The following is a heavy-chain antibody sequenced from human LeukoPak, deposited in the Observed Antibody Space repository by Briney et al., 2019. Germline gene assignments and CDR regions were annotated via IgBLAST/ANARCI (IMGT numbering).Heavy chain of an antibody. V-gene: IGHV4-61*02. CDR3: ARVRKSPYYYDSSGYFDY. CDR1: GGSISSSSYY. Sequence: SETLSLTCTVSGGSISSSSYYWSWIRQPAGKGLEWIGRIYTSGSTNYNPSLKSRVTISVDTSKNQFSLKLSSVTAADTAVYYCARVRKSPYYYDSSGYFDYWGQGTLVTVSS. J-gene: IGHJ4*02. D-gene: IGHD3-22*01. CDR2: IYTSGST.